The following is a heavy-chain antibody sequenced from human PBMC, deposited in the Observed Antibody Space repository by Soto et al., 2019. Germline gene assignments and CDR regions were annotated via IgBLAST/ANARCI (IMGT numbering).Heavy chain of an antibody. Sequence: ASVKVSCKASGYTFTSYDIYWVRQATGQGLEWMGWMNPNTGNSGYAQKFQGRVTVTSDTSINTAHMELSSLRSEDTAVYYCARRAETNGWNGFGADKYYFDFWGQGTLVTVSS. J-gene: IGHJ4*02. CDR3: ARRAETNGWNGFGADKYYFDF. CDR1: GYTFTSYD. D-gene: IGHD1-1*01. CDR2: MNPNTGNS. V-gene: IGHV1-8*01.